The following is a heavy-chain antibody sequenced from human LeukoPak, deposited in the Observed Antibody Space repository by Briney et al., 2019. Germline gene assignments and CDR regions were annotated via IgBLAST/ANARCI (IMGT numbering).Heavy chain of an antibody. J-gene: IGHJ4*02. Sequence: ASVKVSCKASGGTFSSYAISWVRQARGQRLEWIGWIVVGSGYTNYAQKFQERVTITRDMSTGTAYMELSSLRSDDTAVYYCAMVRGLTDPLEYWGQGTLVTVSS. D-gene: IGHD3-10*01. CDR1: GGTFSSYA. CDR2: IVVGSGYT. V-gene: IGHV1-58*02. CDR3: AMVRGLTDPLEY.